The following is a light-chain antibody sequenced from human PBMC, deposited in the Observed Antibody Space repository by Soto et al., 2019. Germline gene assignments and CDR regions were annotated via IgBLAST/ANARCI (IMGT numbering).Light chain of an antibody. CDR2: AAS. CDR3: QQTYSTLMYT. J-gene: IGKJ2*01. Sequence: DIQMTQSPSSLSASVGDRVTITCRASQIISNYLNWYQQKPGKAPKLLIFAASSLQSGVPSRFSGSGSGTHFTLTISSLQPEDFATYYCQQTYSTLMYTFGQGTKVDIK. V-gene: IGKV1-39*01. CDR1: QIISNY.